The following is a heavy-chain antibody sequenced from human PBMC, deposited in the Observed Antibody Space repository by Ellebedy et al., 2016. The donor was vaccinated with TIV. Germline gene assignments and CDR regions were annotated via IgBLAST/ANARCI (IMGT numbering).Heavy chain of an antibody. CDR3: ARARRDYYGSGIDY. Sequence: AASVKVSCKASGYTFTSYGISWVRQAPGQGLEWMGWISAYNGNTNYAQKLQGRVTMTTDTSTSTAYMELRSLRSDDTAVYYCARARRDYYGSGIDYWGQGTLVTVSS. D-gene: IGHD3-10*01. CDR2: ISAYNGNT. CDR1: GYTFTSYG. V-gene: IGHV1-18*04. J-gene: IGHJ4*02.